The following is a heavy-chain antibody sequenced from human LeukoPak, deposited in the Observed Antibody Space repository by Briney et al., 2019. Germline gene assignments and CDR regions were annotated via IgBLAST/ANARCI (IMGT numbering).Heavy chain of an antibody. Sequence: PSETLSLTCAVYGGSFSGYYWSWIRQPPGKGLEWIGEINHSGSTNYNPSLKSRVTISVDTSKNQFSLKLSSVTAADTAVYYCARHRSSSNWSVDYWGQGTLVTVSS. V-gene: IGHV4-34*01. CDR2: INHSGST. CDR3: ARHRSSSNWSVDY. J-gene: IGHJ4*02. D-gene: IGHD4-11*01. CDR1: GGSFSGYY.